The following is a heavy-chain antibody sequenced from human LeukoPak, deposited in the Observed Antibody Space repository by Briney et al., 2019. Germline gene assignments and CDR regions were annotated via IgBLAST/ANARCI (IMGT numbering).Heavy chain of an antibody. CDR3: ARGYCSSTSCHKGIWNWFDP. CDR1: GYTFTGYY. V-gene: IGHV1-2*02. D-gene: IGHD2-2*01. CDR2: INPNSGGT. Sequence: ASVKVSCKASGYTFTGYYMHWVRQAPGQGLEWMGWINPNSGGTNYAQKFQGRVTMTRDTSNSTAYMELSRLSSDDTAVYYCARGYCSSTSCHKGIWNWFDPWGQGTLVTVSS. J-gene: IGHJ5*02.